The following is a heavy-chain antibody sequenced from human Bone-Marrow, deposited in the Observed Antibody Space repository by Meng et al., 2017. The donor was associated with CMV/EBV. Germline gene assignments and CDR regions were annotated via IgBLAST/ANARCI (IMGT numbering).Heavy chain of an antibody. CDR1: GFTFSSYW. CDR2: ISSSSSYI. D-gene: IGHD2-2*02. V-gene: IGHV3-21*01. CDR3: ARRYCSSTSCYKGSANDY. Sequence: GESLKISCAASGFTFSSYWMSWVRQAPGKGLERVSSISSSSSYIYYADSVKGRFTISRDNAKNSLYLQMNSLRAEDTAVYYSARRYCSSTSCYKGSANDYWGQGTLVTVAS. J-gene: IGHJ4*02.